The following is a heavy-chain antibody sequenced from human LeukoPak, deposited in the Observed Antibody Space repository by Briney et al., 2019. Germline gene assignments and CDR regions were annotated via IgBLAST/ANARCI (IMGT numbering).Heavy chain of an antibody. D-gene: IGHD1-20*01. CDR1: GGSFSGYY. CDR3: ARGLLTGASY. Sequence: SETLSLTCAVYGGSFSGYYWSWIRQPPGKGLECLGEINHSGSTNYNPSLKSRVTISVDTSKNQFSLKLSSVTAADTAVYYCARGLLTGASYWGQGTLVTVSS. J-gene: IGHJ4*02. CDR2: INHSGST. V-gene: IGHV4-34*01.